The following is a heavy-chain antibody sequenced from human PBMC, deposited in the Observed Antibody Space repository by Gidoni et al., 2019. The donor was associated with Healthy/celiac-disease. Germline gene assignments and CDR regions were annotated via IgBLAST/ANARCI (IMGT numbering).Heavy chain of an antibody. CDR1: GDTFPGYY. V-gene: IGHV1-2*04. J-gene: IGHJ3*02. D-gene: IGHD5-18*01. CDR3: ARGRGYSYGGAFDI. CDR2: INPTSGGT. Sequence: QVQLVQSGAEVKNPGASVTVSCKASGDTFPGYYMHWVRQAPGQGLEWMGWINPTSGGTNYAQKFQGWVTMTRDTSISTAYMELSRLRSDDTAVYYCARGRGYSYGGAFDIWGQGTMVTVSS.